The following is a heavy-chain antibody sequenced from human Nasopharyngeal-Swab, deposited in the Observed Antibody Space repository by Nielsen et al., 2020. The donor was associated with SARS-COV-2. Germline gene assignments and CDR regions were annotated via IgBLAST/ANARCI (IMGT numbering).Heavy chain of an antibody. V-gene: IGHV4-39*01. J-gene: IGHJ4*02. CDR1: GASISSSSYY. CDR2: IYYSGST. Sequence: SETLSLTYTVSGASISSSSYYWGWIRQPPGRGLEWIGSIYYSGSTYYNPSLKSRVTISVDTSKNQFSLKLSSVTAADTAVYYCARLLTIFGVVSAAIDYWGQGTLVTVSS. D-gene: IGHD3-3*01. CDR3: ARLLTIFGVVSAAIDY.